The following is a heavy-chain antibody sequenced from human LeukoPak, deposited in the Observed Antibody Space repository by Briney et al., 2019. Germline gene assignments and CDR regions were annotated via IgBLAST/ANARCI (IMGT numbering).Heavy chain of an antibody. Sequence: PSETLSLTCAVYGGSFSGFYWSWIRQPPGKGLEWIGEINQSGSSNYNPSLESRVTISVDTSKNQFSLKLSSVTAADTAVYYCARPMIRGVPHKYWYFDLCGRGTQVTVSS. V-gene: IGHV4-34*01. CDR1: GGSFSGFY. D-gene: IGHD3-10*01. CDR3: ARPMIRGVPHKYWYFDL. CDR2: INQSGSS. J-gene: IGHJ2*01.